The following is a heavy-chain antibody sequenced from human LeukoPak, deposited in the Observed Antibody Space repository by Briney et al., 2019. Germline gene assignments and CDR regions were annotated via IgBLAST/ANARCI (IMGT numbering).Heavy chain of an antibody. CDR1: GYTFTSYD. V-gene: IGHV1-8*01. D-gene: IGHD3-22*01. CDR3: AMSSYDSSGPDY. Sequence: ASVKVSCKASGYTFTSYDINWVRQATGQGREWMGWMNPNSGNTGYAQKFQGRVTMTRNTSISTAYMELSSLRSEDTAVYYCAMSSYDSSGPDYWGQGTLVTVSS. J-gene: IGHJ4*02. CDR2: MNPNSGNT.